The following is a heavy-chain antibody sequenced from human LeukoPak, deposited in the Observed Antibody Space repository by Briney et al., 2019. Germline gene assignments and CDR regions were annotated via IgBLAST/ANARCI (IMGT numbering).Heavy chain of an antibody. Sequence: PGGSLRLSCAASGFTFKSYEMNWVRQAPGKGLEWVSYISSSGNTIYYADSVKGRFTISRDNSKNTLYLQMNSLRAEDTAVYYCARDPYDSSGYDYWGQGTLVTVSS. J-gene: IGHJ4*02. CDR1: GFTFKSYE. V-gene: IGHV3-48*03. CDR3: ARDPYDSSGYDY. CDR2: ISSSGNTI. D-gene: IGHD3-22*01.